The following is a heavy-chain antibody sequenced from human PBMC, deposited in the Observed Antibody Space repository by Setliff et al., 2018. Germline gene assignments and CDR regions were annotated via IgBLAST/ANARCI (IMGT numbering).Heavy chain of an antibody. V-gene: IGHV3-48*03. D-gene: IGHD7-27*01. CDR2: ISSSGDTI. Sequence: GGSLRLSCAASGFTFTNYEMNWVRQAPGKGLEWVSYISSSGDTIYYADSVKGRFTISRDNVKNSLFLQMNSLRAEDTAVYYCVRDLHWGFDYWGLGTLVTVSS. J-gene: IGHJ4*02. CDR3: VRDLHWGFDY. CDR1: GFTFTNYE.